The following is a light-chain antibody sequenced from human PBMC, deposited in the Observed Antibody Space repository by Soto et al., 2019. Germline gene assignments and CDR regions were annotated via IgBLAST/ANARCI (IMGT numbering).Light chain of an antibody. J-gene: IGLJ2*01. CDR3: QTWGTGIHVV. V-gene: IGLV4-69*01. CDR1: SGHSSNA. CDR2: LNSDGSH. Sequence: QLVLTQSPSASASLGASVKLTCTLSSGHSSNAIAWHQQQPEKGPRFLMKLNSDGSHNKGDGIPDRFSGSRSGAERYLTIASHQSEDEAVYYCQTWGTGIHVVISGGTKLTVL.